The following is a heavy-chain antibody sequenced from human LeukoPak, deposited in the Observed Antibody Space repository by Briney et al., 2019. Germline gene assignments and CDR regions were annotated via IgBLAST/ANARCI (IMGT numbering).Heavy chain of an antibody. CDR3: ARGGSYFDY. V-gene: IGHV3-7*03. CDR1: GFTFSSYW. J-gene: IGHJ4*02. D-gene: IGHD2-15*01. Sequence: GGSLRLSCAASGFTFSSYWMSWVRQPPGKGLEWVANIKQDGSEKYYVDPVEGRFTISRDNAKNSLYLQMNSLRAEDTAVYYCARGGSYFDYWGQGTLVTVSS. CDR2: IKQDGSEK.